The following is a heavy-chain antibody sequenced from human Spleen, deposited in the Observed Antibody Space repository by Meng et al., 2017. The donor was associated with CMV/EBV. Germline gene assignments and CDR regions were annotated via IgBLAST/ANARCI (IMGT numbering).Heavy chain of an antibody. J-gene: IGHJ4*02. CDR1: GFTFSSYA. V-gene: IGHV3-23*03. CDR3: AKEPREGEFGY. Sequence: GESLKISCAASGFTFSSYAMSWVRQAPGRGLEWVSVIYSDGTSYYADSVKGRFSISRDTSKNTLNLQMNSLRAEDTAVYYCAKEPREGEFGYWGQGTLVTVSS. CDR2: IYSDGTS. D-gene: IGHD3-16*01.